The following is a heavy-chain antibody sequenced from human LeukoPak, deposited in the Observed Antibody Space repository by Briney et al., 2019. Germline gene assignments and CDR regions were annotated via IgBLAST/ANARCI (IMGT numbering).Heavy chain of an antibody. CDR3: ARDPGSSSHFDF. CDR1: SDTFTNYG. D-gene: IGHD6-6*01. Sequence: ASVKVSCRASSDTFTNYGISWVRQAPGQGLEWVGWISGYNGNTNFAPNLKGRLTLTTDASTSTAYMELRSLKSDDTAVYYCARDPGSSSHFDFWGQGTLVTVTS. CDR2: ISGYNGNT. V-gene: IGHV1-18*01. J-gene: IGHJ4*02.